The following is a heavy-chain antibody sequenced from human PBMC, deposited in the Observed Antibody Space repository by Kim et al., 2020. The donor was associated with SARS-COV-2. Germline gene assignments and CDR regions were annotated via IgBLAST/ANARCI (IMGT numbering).Heavy chain of an antibody. V-gene: IGHV3-30*18. Sequence: GGSLRLSCAASGFTFSSYGMHWVRQAPGKGLEWVAVISYDGSNKYYADSVKGRFTISRDNSKNTLYLQMNSLRAEDTAVYYCAKDHVDDILTGYGGDYWGQGTLVTVSS. CDR3: AKDHVDDILTGYGGDY. CDR1: GFTFSSYG. D-gene: IGHD3-9*01. J-gene: IGHJ4*02. CDR2: ISYDGSNK.